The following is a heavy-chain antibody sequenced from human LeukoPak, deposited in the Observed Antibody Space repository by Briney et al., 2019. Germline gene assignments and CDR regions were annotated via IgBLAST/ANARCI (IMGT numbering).Heavy chain of an antibody. Sequence: GGSLRLSCAASGFTFSSYWMSWVRQAPGKGLEWVANIKKDGGEKYYVDSVKGRFTISRDNAKNSLYLQMNSLRAEDTAVYYCARSIVVVVAANGWFDPWGQGTLVTVSS. V-gene: IGHV3-7*01. CDR2: IKKDGGEK. D-gene: IGHD2-15*01. CDR3: ARSIVVVVAANGWFDP. CDR1: GFTFSSYW. J-gene: IGHJ5*02.